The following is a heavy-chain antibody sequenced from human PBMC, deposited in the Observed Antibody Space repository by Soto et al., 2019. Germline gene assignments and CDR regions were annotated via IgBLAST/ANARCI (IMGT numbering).Heavy chain of an antibody. CDR2: IFRSGTT. CDR1: GGFIRRWNW. CDR3: ARDSASSGVFT. V-gene: IGHV4-4*02. Sequence: QGELPGAGPRPVKPFGALSPNLGCHGGFIRRWNWVAWVRQPPGEGLGGGGEIFRSGTTNYKPSLQSRVSISVDKSRNEFSLNLGSVTAADTAMYYCARDSASSGVFTWGQGTMVTVSS. J-gene: IGHJ3*01. D-gene: IGHD6-19*01.